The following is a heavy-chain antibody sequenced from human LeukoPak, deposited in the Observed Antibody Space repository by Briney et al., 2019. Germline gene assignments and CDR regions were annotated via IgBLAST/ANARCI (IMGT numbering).Heavy chain of an antibody. CDR1: GFTFSTFA. CDR2: IFPSGGEI. V-gene: IGHV3-23*01. CDR3: ATYRQVLLPFES. Sequence: PGGSLRPSCAASGFTFSTFAMIWVRQPPGKGLEWVSSIFPSGGEIHYADSVRGRFTISRDNSKSTLSLQMNSLRVEDTAIYYCATYRQVLLPFESWGQGTLVTVSS. D-gene: IGHD5-18*01. J-gene: IGHJ4*02.